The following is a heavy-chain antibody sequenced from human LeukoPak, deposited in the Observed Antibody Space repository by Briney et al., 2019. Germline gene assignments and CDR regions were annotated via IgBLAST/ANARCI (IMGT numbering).Heavy chain of an antibody. J-gene: IGHJ4*02. CDR2: IYYSGST. V-gene: IGHV4-59*01. CDR1: GGSISSYY. Sequence: PSETLSLTCTVSGGSISSYYWSWIRQPPGKGLEWIGYIYYSGSTNYNPSLKSRVTISVDTSKNQFSLKLSSVTAADTAVYYCARERSYGPYYFDYWGQGTLVTVSS. D-gene: IGHD1-26*01. CDR3: ARERSYGPYYFDY.